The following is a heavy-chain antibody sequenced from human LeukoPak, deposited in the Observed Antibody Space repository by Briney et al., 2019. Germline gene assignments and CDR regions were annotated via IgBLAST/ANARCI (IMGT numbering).Heavy chain of an antibody. J-gene: IGHJ4*02. Sequence: GGSLRLSCAASGFTFSSYGMSWVRQAPGKGLEWVSAISSSGGRTDNADSVKGRFTISRDNSKNTLYLQMNSLRAEDTAVYYCAGQARQWLVPVAIDYWGQGTLVTVSS. CDR2: ISSSGGRT. CDR3: AGQARQWLVPVAIDY. V-gene: IGHV3-23*01. CDR1: GFTFSSYG. D-gene: IGHD6-19*01.